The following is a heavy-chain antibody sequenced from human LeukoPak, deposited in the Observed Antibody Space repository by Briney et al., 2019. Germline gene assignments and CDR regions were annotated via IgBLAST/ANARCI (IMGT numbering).Heavy chain of an antibody. CDR1: GGSISSSSYY. Sequence: SETLSLTCTVSGGSISSSSYYWGWIRQPPGKGLEWIGSIYYSGSTYYNPSLKSRVTISVDKSKNQFSLKLSSVTAADTAVYYCARDPHGTAGFDYWGQGTLVTVSS. V-gene: IGHV4-39*07. J-gene: IGHJ4*02. CDR3: ARDPHGTAGFDY. D-gene: IGHD3-10*01. CDR2: IYYSGST.